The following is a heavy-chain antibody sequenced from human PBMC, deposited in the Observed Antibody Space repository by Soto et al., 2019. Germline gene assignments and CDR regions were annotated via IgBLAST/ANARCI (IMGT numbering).Heavy chain of an antibody. D-gene: IGHD3-10*01. CDR1: DELPRPYE. V-gene: IGHV4-59*08. Sequence: TQQAWRVRWSVSDELPRPYERRWIRQLPGRRLKWIGYIDSNGGTSYNPSLQSRVTISIDTSTKQFFLKLSSVTAADTAVFYCVRQGFGRLHGLVDVWGQGTTVT. CDR3: VRQGFGRLHGLVDV. J-gene: IGHJ6*02. CDR2: IDSNGGT.